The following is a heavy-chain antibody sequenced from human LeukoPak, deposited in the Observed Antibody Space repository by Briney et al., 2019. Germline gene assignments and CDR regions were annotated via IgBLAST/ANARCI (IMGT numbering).Heavy chain of an antibody. CDR2: INDSEST. D-gene: IGHD6-13*01. V-gene: IGHV4-34*01. Sequence: SETLSLTCAVYGGSFSGYYWSWVRQPPGKGLEWIGEINDSESTNYNPSLKSRVTISVDTSKNQFSLELRSVTAADTGIYYCARETAAAGSFIAIHDYWGQGTLVTVSS. J-gene: IGHJ4*02. CDR1: GGSFSGYY. CDR3: ARETAAAGSFIAIHDY.